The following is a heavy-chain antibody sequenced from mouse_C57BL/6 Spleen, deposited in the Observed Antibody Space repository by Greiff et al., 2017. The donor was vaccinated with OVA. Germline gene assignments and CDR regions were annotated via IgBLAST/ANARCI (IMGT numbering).Heavy chain of an antibody. CDR2: MSSGSSTI. V-gene: IGHV5-17*01. Sequence: EVMLVESGGGLVKPGGSLKLSCAASGFTFRDYGMHWVRQAPEKGLEWVAYMSSGSSTIYYADTVKGRFTISRDNAKNTLFLQMTSLRSEDTAMYYCAREGYFDVWGTGTTVTVSS. CDR3: AREGYFDV. J-gene: IGHJ1*03. CDR1: GFTFRDYG.